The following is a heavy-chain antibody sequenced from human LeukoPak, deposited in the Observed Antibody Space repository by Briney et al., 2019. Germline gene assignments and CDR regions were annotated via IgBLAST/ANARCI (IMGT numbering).Heavy chain of an antibody. CDR2: TIPIFGTA. J-gene: IGHJ6*02. Sequence: ASVKVSCKASGGTFSSYAISWVRQAPGQGLEWMGGTIPIFGTANYAQKFQGRVTITADESTSTAYMELSRLRSDDTAVYYCARGPETYYDFWSGYKGYYYYGMDVWGQGTTVTVSS. V-gene: IGHV1-69*01. D-gene: IGHD3-3*01. CDR1: GGTFSSYA. CDR3: ARGPETYYDFWSGYKGYYYYGMDV.